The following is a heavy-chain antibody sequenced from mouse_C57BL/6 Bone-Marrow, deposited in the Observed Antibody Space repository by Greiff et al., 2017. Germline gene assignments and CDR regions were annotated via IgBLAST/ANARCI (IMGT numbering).Heavy chain of an antibody. J-gene: IGHJ3*01. Sequence: VQLVESGAELVRPGTSVKMSCKASGYTFTNYWIGWAKQRPGHGLEWIGDIYPGGGYTNYNEKFKGKATLTADKSSSTAYMQFSSLTSEDSAIYYCARYDYGGGLAYWGQGTLVTVSA. CDR3: ARYDYGGGLAY. D-gene: IGHD2-4*01. CDR1: GYTFTNYW. CDR2: IYPGGGYT. V-gene: IGHV1-63*01.